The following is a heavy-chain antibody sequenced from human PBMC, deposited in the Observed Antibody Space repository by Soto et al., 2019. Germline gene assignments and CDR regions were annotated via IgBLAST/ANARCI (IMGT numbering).Heavy chain of an antibody. Sequence: LRLSCAASGFTVRSYWMHTIRQAQGKALVWVSRINSDGSSTSYADSVKGRFSIYTDTAKNTLYLQMNSLRAEGTAESYCARASSRLGNAFDIWGQGTMVTAS. CDR1: GFTVRSYW. J-gene: IGHJ3*02. V-gene: IGHV3-74*01. CDR3: ARASSRLGNAFDI. CDR2: INSDGSST. D-gene: IGHD7-27*01.